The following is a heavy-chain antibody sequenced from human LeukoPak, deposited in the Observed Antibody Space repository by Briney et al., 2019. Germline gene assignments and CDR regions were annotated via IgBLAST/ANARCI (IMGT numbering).Heavy chain of an antibody. Sequence: GASVKVSCKASGYTFTSYYMHWVRQAPGQGLEWMGIINPSGGSTSYAQKFQGRVTMTRDTSTSTAYMELRSLRSDDTAVYYCARLGYCSGGSCYPVGLDPWGQGTLVTVSS. CDR3: ARLGYCSGGSCYPVGLDP. V-gene: IGHV1-46*01. J-gene: IGHJ5*02. CDR2: INPSGGST. D-gene: IGHD2-15*01. CDR1: GYTFTSYY.